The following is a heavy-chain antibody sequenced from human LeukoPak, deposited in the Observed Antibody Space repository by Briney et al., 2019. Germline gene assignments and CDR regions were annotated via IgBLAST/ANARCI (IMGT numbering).Heavy chain of an antibody. CDR3: AKAVLGYCTSGVRRDYYMDV. D-gene: IGHD2-8*01. V-gene: IGHV3-23*01. Sequence: GGSLRLSCAASGFTFSSYAMSWVRQAPGKGLEWVSGISGSGGSTYYADSVKGRFTISRDNSKNTLYLQMNSLRAEDTAVYYCAKAVLGYCTSGVRRDYYMDVWGKGTTVTVSS. J-gene: IGHJ6*03. CDR2: ISGSGGST. CDR1: GFTFSSYA.